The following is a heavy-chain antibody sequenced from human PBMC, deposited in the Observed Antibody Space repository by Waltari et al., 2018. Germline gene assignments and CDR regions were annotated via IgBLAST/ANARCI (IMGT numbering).Heavy chain of an antibody. CDR3: AGVAVTATRVGWFDP. CDR2: ITPSGGST. V-gene: IGHV1-46*03. D-gene: IGHD2-15*01. Sequence: QVQLVQSGAEVKKPGASVKVSCKASGYTFPTYYMHWVRQAPGQGLEWMGIITPSGGSTTYAQKFQGRITMTRDTSTSTVYLELSSLRSEDTAVYYCAGVAVTATRVGWFDPWGLGTLVTVSS. J-gene: IGHJ5*02. CDR1: GYTFPTYY.